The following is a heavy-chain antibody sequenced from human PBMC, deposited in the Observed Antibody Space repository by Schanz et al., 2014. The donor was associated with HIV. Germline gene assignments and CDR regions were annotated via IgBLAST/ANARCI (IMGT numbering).Heavy chain of an antibody. CDR1: GFTFSSYG. CDR2: IRYDGTKK. J-gene: IGHJ6*02. Sequence: QVQLVESGGGVVQPGRSLRLSCAASGFTFSSYGMHWVRQAPGKGLEWVAVIRYDGTKKYYADSVKGRFTISRDNSKNTLYLQTNSLRAEDTAVYYCARSPSYGMDVWGQGTTVTVSS. V-gene: IGHV3-33*08. CDR3: ARSPSYGMDV.